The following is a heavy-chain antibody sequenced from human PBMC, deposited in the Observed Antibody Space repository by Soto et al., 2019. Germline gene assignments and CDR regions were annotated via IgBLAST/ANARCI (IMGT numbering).Heavy chain of an antibody. CDR2: IYDSGST. CDR3: ARDRASAAYYYYGMDV. D-gene: IGHD2-15*01. V-gene: IGHV4-31*03. CDR1: GGSISSGGYY. J-gene: IGHJ6*02. Sequence: QVQLQESGPGLVKPSQTLSLTCTVSGGSISSGGYYWSWIRQHPGKGLEWIGYIYDSGSTYYNPSLKSRVTISVDTSKNQFSLKLSSVTAADTAVYYCARDRASAAYYYYGMDVWGQGTTVTVSS.